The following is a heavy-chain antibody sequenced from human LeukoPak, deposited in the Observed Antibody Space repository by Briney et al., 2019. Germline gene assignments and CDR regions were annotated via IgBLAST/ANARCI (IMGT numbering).Heavy chain of an antibody. CDR1: GGTFSSYA. D-gene: IGHD1-26*01. J-gene: IGHJ4*02. V-gene: IGHV1-69*13. CDR2: IIPIFGTA. CDR3: ARAPIVGATTNPFDY. Sequence: GASVKVSCKASGGTFSSYAISWVRQAPGQGLEWMGGIIPIFGTANYAQKFQGRVTITADESTSTAYMELSSLRSEDTAVYYCARAPIVGATTNPFDYWGQGTLVTVSS.